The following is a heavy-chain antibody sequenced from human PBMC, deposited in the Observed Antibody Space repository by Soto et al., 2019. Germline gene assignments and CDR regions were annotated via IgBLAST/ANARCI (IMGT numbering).Heavy chain of an antibody. D-gene: IGHD6-13*01. Sequence: PGGSLRLSCAASGFAFSTYAMTWVRQAPGKGLEWVSVISGSGGSSYYAASVKGRFTISRDNSKNTLYLQTNGLRAEDTALYYCAKVTKRAAAGRYEYYKYGMDVWGQGTTVTVSS. CDR1: GFAFSTYA. J-gene: IGHJ6*02. CDR2: ISGSGGSS. V-gene: IGHV3-23*01. CDR3: AKVTKRAAAGRYEYYKYGMDV.